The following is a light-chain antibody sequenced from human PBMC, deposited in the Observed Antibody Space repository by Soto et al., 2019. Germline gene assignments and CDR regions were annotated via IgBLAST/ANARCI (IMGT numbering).Light chain of an antibody. CDR3: SSCTSISTDV. Sequence: QSVLTQPASVSGSPGQSIAISCTGTSSDVGGYNCVPWYQQYPGKAPKLVIYDVINRPSGISRRFSGSNSGNTASLTISGLQAEDEADYYCSSCTSISTDVFGTGTKLTVL. CDR1: SSDVGGYNC. V-gene: IGLV2-14*01. CDR2: DVI. J-gene: IGLJ1*01.